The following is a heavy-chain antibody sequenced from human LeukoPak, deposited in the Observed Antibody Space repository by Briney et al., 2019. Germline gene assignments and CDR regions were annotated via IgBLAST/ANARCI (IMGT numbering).Heavy chain of an antibody. CDR2: ILNDGSNK. CDR1: GFTFTSYG. CDR3: AKGRGACDI. J-gene: IGHJ3*02. V-gene: IGHV3-30*18. Sequence: PGGSLRLSCVASGFTFTSYGMHWVRQAPGKGLEWVAVILNDGSNKYYADSVKGRFTISRDNSKNTLYLQMNSQRAEDTAVYYCAKGRGACDIGGQGTMVTVSS. D-gene: IGHD3-10*01.